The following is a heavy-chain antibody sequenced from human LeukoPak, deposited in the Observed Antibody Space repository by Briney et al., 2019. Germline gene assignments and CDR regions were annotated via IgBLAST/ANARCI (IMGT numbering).Heavy chain of an antibody. CDR1: GITFSSYA. CDR2: ISDSGGSNT. D-gene: IGHD1-7*01. J-gene: IGHJ6*03. V-gene: IGHV3-23*01. CDR3: AKQLRVYYYMGV. Sequence: PGGSLRLSCAASGITFSSYAMSWVRQAPGKGLEWVSAISDSGGSNTYYADSVKGRFTISRDNSKNTLYLQMNSLRAEDTAVYYCAKQLRVYYYMGVWGKGTTVTVSS.